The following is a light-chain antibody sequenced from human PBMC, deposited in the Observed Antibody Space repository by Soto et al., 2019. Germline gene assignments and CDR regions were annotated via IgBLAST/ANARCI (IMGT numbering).Light chain of an antibody. CDR1: QTVSSN. J-gene: IGKJ5*01. V-gene: IGKV3-15*01. CDR3: QQYNNWPIT. CDR2: GAS. Sequence: EIVIAQSPETLSVSPGERATLSCRASQTVSSNLAWYQQKPGQAPRLLIYGASTRATGIPARFSGGGSGTELTLTISSLQSEDFAVYYCQQYNNWPITFGQGTRLEIK.